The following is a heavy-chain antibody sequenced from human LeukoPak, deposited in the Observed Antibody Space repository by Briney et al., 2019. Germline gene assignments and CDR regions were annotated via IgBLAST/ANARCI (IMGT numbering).Heavy chain of an antibody. CDR1: GGSLSSSSYY. Sequence: KPSETLSLTCTLPGGSLSSSSYYWGWIRHPPGKGLEWIGRIFYRGSNYTNPSLKTRVTISVATPKTQCSLKRSSLTAADTAVYCGARLIAALYFDYWGQGTLVTVSS. J-gene: IGHJ4*02. V-gene: IGHV4-39*01. CDR2: IFYRGSN. D-gene: IGHD6-13*01. CDR3: ARLIAALYFDY.